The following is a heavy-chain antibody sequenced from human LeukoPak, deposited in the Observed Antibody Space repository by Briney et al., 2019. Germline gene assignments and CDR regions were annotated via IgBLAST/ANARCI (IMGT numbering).Heavy chain of an antibody. J-gene: IGHJ4*02. CDR1: VFAFSVHT. D-gene: IGHD3-22*01. CDR2: IGSDGTKK. CDR3: CRQMTSTWFFDS. V-gene: IGHV3-30*04. Sequence: PVGSLRLSCVASVFAFSVHTIQSVSQSPDKGLEWVALIGSDGTKKYYADSVQGRFTVSRKHSKNTLFLQMNTLNADGPGVFFCCRQMTSTWFFDSWGQGTLVTVSS.